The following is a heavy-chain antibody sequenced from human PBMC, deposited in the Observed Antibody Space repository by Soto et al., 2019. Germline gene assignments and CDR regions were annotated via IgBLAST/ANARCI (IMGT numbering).Heavy chain of an antibody. CDR3: ARDPTLGYCSGGSCYTNWFDP. Sequence: QVQLVESGGGVVQPGRSLRLSCAASGFTFSSYAMHWVRQAPGKGLEWVAVISYDGSNKYYADSVKGRFTISRDNSKNTLYLQMNRLRAEDTAVYYCARDPTLGYCSGGSCYTNWFDPWGQGTLVTVSS. CDR2: ISYDGSNK. D-gene: IGHD2-15*01. V-gene: IGHV3-30-3*01. J-gene: IGHJ5*02. CDR1: GFTFSSYA.